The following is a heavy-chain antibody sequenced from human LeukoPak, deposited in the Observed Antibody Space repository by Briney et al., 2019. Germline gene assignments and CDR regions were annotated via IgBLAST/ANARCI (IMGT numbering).Heavy chain of an antibody. Sequence: GGSLRLSCAASGFAASGFTFSTFGFHWVRQAPGKGLEWVAFIRYDGSNKYYADSVKGRFTISRDDSKNTLYLQMSSLRAEDTAVYYCARDSSGWYHWLDPWGQGTLVTVSS. D-gene: IGHD6-19*01. J-gene: IGHJ5*02. V-gene: IGHV3-30*02. CDR1: GFTFSTFG. CDR3: ARDSSGWYHWLDP. CDR2: IRYDGSNK.